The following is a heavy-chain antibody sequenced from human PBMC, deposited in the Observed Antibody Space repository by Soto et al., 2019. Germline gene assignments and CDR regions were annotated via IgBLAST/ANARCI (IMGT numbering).Heavy chain of an antibody. D-gene: IGHD1-26*01. CDR1: GFTFSTYW. CDR3: TTSPHRDSERVFV. Sequence: EVQLVESGGGLVQPGGSLRRSCAASGFTFSTYWMSWVRRTPGQGREWVANIKQDGTEKYYVDPVRGRLTVSRDNAKSSLYLQMNSLRVEDTAVYYCTTSPHRDSERVFVWGQGTAVTVS. V-gene: IGHV3-7*01. J-gene: IGHJ6*02. CDR2: IKQDGTEK.